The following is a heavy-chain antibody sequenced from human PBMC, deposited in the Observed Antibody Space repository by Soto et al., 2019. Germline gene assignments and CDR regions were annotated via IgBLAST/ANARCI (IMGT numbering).Heavy chain of an antibody. Sequence: QVQLVESGGGLVKPGGSLRLSCVASGFTFSDHYMTWIRQAPGKGLEWLSYISTSSSYTNYADSVKGRFTISRDNAMNSLYLQMNSLRAEDTAVYYWARLRLTGYFDFWGQGTLLTVSS. CDR1: GFTFSDHY. V-gene: IGHV3-11*05. J-gene: IGHJ4*02. CDR2: ISTSSSYT. CDR3: ARLRLTGYFDF.